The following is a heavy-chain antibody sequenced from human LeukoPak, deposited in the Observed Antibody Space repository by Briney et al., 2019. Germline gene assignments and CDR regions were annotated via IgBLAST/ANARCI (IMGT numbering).Heavy chain of an antibody. CDR2: IIPIFGTA. CDR1: GGTFSSYA. J-gene: IGHJ5*02. Sequence: ASVKVSCKASGGTFSSYAISWMRQAPGQGLEWMGGIIPIFGTANYAQKFQGRVTITADESTSTAYMELSSLRSEDTAVYYCARDRLIAAAGHSWFDPWGQGTLVTVSS. CDR3: ARDRLIAAAGHSWFDP. V-gene: IGHV1-69*13. D-gene: IGHD6-13*01.